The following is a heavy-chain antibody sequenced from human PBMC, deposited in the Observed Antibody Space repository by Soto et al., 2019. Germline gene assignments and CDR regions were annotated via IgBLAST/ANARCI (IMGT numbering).Heavy chain of an antibody. J-gene: IGHJ6*02. CDR1: GYTLTELS. CDR3: ATTITMTRSGYYYYGMDV. D-gene: IGHD3-22*01. CDR2: FDPEDGET. V-gene: IGHV1-24*01. Sequence: ASVKVSCKVSGYTLTELSMHWVRQAPGKGLEWMGGFDPEDGETIYAQKFQGRVTMTEDTSTDTAYMELSSLRSEDTAVYYCATTITMTRSGYYYYGMDVWGQGTTVTVYS.